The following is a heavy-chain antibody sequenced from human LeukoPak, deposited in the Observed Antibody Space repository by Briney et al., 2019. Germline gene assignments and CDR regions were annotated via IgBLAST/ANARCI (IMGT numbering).Heavy chain of an antibody. V-gene: IGHV4-39*01. CDR2: INYSGRT. CDR1: GDSISNSDYY. Sequence: SETLSLTCSVSGDSISNSDYYWGWIRQPPGKGLEWIALINYSGRTFYNPSLRSRVTISVDMSKNQFSLNLNSVTAADTAVYYCARRRKDLNWFDPWGQGTLVTVSS. J-gene: IGHJ5*02. CDR3: ARRRKDLNWFDP.